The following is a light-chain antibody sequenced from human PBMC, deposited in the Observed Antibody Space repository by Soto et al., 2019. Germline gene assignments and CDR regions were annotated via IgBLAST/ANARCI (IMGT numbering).Light chain of an antibody. Sequence: QSALTQPASVSGSPGQSITISCTGTSSDVGGYKYVSWYQQHPGKAPKLMIYDVSNRPSGVSNRFSGSKSGNTASLTISGLQSEDEGAYYCTSYTSSTSVVFGGGTKLTVL. CDR3: TSYTSSTSVV. CDR2: DVS. CDR1: SSDVGGYKY. J-gene: IGLJ2*01. V-gene: IGLV2-14*03.